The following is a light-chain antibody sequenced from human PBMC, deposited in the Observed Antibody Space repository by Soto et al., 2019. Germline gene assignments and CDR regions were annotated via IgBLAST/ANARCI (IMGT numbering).Light chain of an antibody. CDR2: EVS. CDR1: SSDVGAYKY. Sequence: QSALTQPASVSGSPGQSITISCTGTSSDVGAYKYVSWYQQHPGKAPKLMIYEVSNRPSGVSNRFSGSKSGNTACLSISGLQAEDEADYYCSSYTSSSTYVFGTGTKLTVL. CDR3: SSYTSSSTYV. V-gene: IGLV2-14*01. J-gene: IGLJ1*01.